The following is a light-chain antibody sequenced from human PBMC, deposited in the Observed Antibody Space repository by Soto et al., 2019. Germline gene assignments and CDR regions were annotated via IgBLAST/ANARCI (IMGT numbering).Light chain of an antibody. Sequence: DIVMTQSPLSLPVTPGEPASISCRSSQSLLHSNGYNYLDWYLQKPGQSPQLLIYLGSNRASGVPDRFSGSRACTDFTLNISRVEADDVGVYYCIQALQTPPWTFGQGTKVEIK. CDR1: QSLLHSNGYNY. J-gene: IGKJ1*01. CDR3: IQALQTPPWT. V-gene: IGKV2-28*01. CDR2: LGS.